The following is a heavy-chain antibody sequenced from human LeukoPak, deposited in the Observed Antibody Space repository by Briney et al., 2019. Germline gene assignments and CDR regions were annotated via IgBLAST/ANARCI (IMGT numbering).Heavy chain of an antibody. CDR2: IYIDGTGI. Sequence: GSLRLSCAASGFTFHKYWMHWVRQAPGKGLVWVSRIYIDGTGIVYTGSVKGRFTISRDNAKNTLYLQMNSPRVEDTAVYYCARAPPSNGYSYHFDIWGPGTMVTVSS. CDR3: ARAPPSNGYSYHFDI. V-gene: IGHV3-74*01. D-gene: IGHD5-12*01. CDR1: GFTFHKYW. J-gene: IGHJ3*02.